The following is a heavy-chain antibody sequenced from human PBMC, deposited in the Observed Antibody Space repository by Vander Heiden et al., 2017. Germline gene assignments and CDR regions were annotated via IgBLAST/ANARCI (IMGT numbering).Heavy chain of an antibody. CDR3: AREVTTNGMDV. CDR1: GFTFSSYS. V-gene: IGHV3-21*01. D-gene: IGHD3-3*01. J-gene: IGHJ6*02. Sequence: EVQLVESGGRLVKPGGSVRLSCAASGFTFSSYSMNWVRQAPGKALEWVSSISRSSSYIYYADSVKGRFTISRDNAKNSLYLQMNSLRAEDTAVYYCAREVTTNGMDVWGQGTTVTVSS. CDR2: ISRSSSYI.